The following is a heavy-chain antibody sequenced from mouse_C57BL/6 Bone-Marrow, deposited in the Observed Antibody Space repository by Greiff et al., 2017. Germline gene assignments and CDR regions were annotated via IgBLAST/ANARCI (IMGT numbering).Heavy chain of an antibody. CDR1: EYEFPSHD. CDR3: ASYDGYLYYYAMDY. CDR2: INSSGGST. D-gene: IGHD2-3*01. J-gene: IGHJ4*01. Sequence: EVHLVESGGGLVQPGESLKLSCESNEYEFPSHDMSWVRKTPEKRLELVAAINSSGGSTYYPDPIERQFIFSRDNSKKTLYLQMSSLRSEDTALYYCASYDGYLYYYAMDYWGQGTSVTVSS. V-gene: IGHV5-2*01.